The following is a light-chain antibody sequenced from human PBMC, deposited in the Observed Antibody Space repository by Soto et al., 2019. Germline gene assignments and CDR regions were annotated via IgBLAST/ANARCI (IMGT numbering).Light chain of an antibody. J-gene: IGKJ4*01. CDR2: KAS. V-gene: IGKV1-5*03. Sequence: DIQMTQSPSTLSASVVDRVTITCRASQSIRSWLAWYQQKPGKAPRLLIYKASSLQNGVSPRFSGSGFGTAYTLTISRLQPDDSATYYCQQYDNYSTFGGGTKVDIK. CDR1: QSIRSW. CDR3: QQYDNYST.